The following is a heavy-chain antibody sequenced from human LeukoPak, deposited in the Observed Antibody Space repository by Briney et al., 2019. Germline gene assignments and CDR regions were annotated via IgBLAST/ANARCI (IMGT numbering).Heavy chain of an antibody. CDR1: GFTFSSYG. V-gene: IGHV3-48*01. D-gene: IGHD4-23*01. Sequence: PGGSLRLSCAASGFTFSSYGMNWVRQAPGKGLEWVSYISSSGSTIYYADSVKGRFTISRDNSKNTLYLQMNSLRAEDTAVYYCARRAGGYSHPYDYWGQGTLVTVSS. J-gene: IGHJ4*02. CDR2: ISSSGSTI. CDR3: ARRAGGYSHPYDY.